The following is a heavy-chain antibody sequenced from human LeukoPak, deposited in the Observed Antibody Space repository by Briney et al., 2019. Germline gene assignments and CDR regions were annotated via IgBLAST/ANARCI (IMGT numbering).Heavy chain of an antibody. CDR3: SRVLITLVRGVVTYYFDY. V-gene: IGHV4-61*01. D-gene: IGHD3-10*01. CDR1: GYSLSSGYY. CDR2: FYLSGST. J-gene: IGHJ4*02. Sequence: SETLSLTCTVSGYSLSSGYYWGWIRQPPGKGLEGIGYFYLSGSTDYNPSLKSRVTISVDTAKNQLSLTLSSVSAADTAGYYCSRVLITLVRGVVTYYFDYWGQGTPVTVSS.